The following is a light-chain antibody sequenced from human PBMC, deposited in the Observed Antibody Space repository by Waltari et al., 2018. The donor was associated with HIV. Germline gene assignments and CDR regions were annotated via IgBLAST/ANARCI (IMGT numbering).Light chain of an antibody. J-gene: IGKJ3*01. Sequence: DIQMTQSPSSLSASVGDRVTITCQASQDISKYLSWHQQKPVKAPRLLISDASNLQTGVPSRFSGSGSGTDFTFTISSLQPEDIATYFCQQYDSLPFTFGPGTKVDIK. CDR2: DAS. CDR1: QDISKY. V-gene: IGKV1-33*01. CDR3: QQYDSLPFT.